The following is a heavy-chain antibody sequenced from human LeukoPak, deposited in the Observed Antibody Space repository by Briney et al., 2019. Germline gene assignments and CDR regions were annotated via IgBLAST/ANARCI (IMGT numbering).Heavy chain of an antibody. Sequence: PGGTLSLTCAAPGFTLSNDWMSWVRQAPGKEMEWVGRIKSKTDGGTTDYAAPVKGRFPISRDDSKNTLYLQMNSLKTEDTAVYYCTTDAGQLVPYYFDYWGQGTLVTVSS. D-gene: IGHD6-13*01. CDR1: GFTLSNDW. J-gene: IGHJ4*02. CDR2: IKSKTDGGTT. V-gene: IGHV3-15*01. CDR3: TTDAGQLVPYYFDY.